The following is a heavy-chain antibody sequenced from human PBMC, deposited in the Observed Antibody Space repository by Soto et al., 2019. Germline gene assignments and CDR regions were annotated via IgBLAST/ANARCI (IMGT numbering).Heavy chain of an antibody. CDR1: GGSFSGYY. D-gene: IGHD3-10*01. J-gene: IGHJ5*02. Sequence: ETLSLTCAVYGGSFSGYYWSWIRQPPGKGLEWIGEINHSGSTNYNPSLKSRVTISVDTSKNQFSLKLSSVTAADTAVYYCARGRMVRGVAKNWFDPWGQGTLVTVS. CDR3: ARGRMVRGVAKNWFDP. CDR2: INHSGST. V-gene: IGHV4-34*01.